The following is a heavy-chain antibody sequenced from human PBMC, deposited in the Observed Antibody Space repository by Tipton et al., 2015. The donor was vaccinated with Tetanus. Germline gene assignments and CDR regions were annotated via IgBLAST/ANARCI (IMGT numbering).Heavy chain of an antibody. D-gene: IGHD1-7*01. J-gene: IGHJ4*02. CDR3: ARQNASWNFYFDY. Sequence: QVQLVQSGAEVKKPGSSVKVSCKASGGPFSEYCLAWVRQAPGQGLEYMGGIIPGFGTASYAQNFQGRVTITADESTNAVHLEFFSQRSGDTAVCFCARQNASWNFYFDYWGQGTLVIVSS. CDR2: IIPGFGTA. V-gene: IGHV1-69*01. CDR1: GGPFSEYC.